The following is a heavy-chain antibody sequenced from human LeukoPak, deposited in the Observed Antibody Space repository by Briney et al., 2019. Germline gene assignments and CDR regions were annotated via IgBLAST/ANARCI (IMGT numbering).Heavy chain of an antibody. D-gene: IGHD1-1*01. J-gene: IGHJ4*02. CDR3: VGTETTKNMGLWVY. CDR1: GGSISGYY. Sequence: SETLSLTCAVSGGSISGYYWSWIRQPPGKGLDWIGYIYTSGSTAYNPSLTSRVTISLDTSKNQFSLELTSVTAADTAVYYCVGTETTKNMGLWVYWGPGTLVTVSS. V-gene: IGHV4-4*09. CDR2: IYTSGST.